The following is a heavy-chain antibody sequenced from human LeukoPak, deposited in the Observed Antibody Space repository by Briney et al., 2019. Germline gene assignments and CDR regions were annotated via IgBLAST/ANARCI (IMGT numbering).Heavy chain of an antibody. CDR3: ARYPSGDYDSSVFDY. J-gene: IGHJ4*02. CDR2: IYPGDSDT. V-gene: IGHV5-51*01. Sequence: RGESLKISCKGSGYSFTSYWIGWVRQMPGKGLEWMGIIYPGDSDTRYSPSFQGQVTIPADKSISTAYLQWSSLKASDTAMYYCARYPSGDYDSSVFDYWGQGTLVTVSS. D-gene: IGHD3-22*01. CDR1: GYSFTSYW.